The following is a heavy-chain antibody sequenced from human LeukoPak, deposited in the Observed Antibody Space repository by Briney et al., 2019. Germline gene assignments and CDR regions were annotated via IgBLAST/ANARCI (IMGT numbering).Heavy chain of an antibody. CDR2: IGAAGSTI. CDR1: GFTFSSYS. J-gene: IGHJ4*02. Sequence: GGSLRLSCAASGFTFSSYSMNWVRQAPGKGLEWVSYIGAAGSTIYYADSVKGRFTISRDSAKNSLFLQTNSLRAEDTAVYYCARDSSTYAGPPDYWGQGTLVTVSS. CDR3: ARDSSTYAGPPDY. D-gene: IGHD2-2*01. V-gene: IGHV3-48*01.